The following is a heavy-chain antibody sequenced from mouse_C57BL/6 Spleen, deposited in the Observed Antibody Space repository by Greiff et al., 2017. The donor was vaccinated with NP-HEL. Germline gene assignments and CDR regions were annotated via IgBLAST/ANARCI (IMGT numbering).Heavy chain of an antibody. CDR1: SYSITSGYY. V-gene: IGHV3-6*01. CDR2: ISYDGSN. CDR3: ARGDY. Sequence: DVQLQESGPGLVKPSQSLSLTCSVTSYSITSGYYWNWIRQFPGNKLEWMGYISYDGSNNYNPSLKNRISITRDTSKNQFFLTLNSVATEDTATYYCARGDYWGQGTTLTVSS. J-gene: IGHJ2*01.